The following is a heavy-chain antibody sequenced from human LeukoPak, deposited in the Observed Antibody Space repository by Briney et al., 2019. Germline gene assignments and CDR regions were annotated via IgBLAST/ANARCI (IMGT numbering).Heavy chain of an antibody. CDR1: GFTFSSYS. J-gene: IGHJ3*02. Sequence: PGGSLRLSCAASGFTFSSYSMNWDRQAPGKGLEWVSSISSSSSYIYYADSVKGRFTISRDNAKNSLYLQMNSLRAEDTAVYYCARETFTGAFTMVRGVIMGPDAFDIWGQGTMVTVSS. D-gene: IGHD3-10*01. CDR3: ARETFTGAFTMVRGVIMGPDAFDI. CDR2: ISSSSSYI. V-gene: IGHV3-21*01.